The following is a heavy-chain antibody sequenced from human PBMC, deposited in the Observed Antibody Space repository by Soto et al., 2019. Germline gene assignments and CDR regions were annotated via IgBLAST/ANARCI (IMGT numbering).Heavy chain of an antibody. V-gene: IGHV4-61*01. J-gene: IGHJ4*02. CDR3: ARRIGHYDAFNYSPFDY. CDR1: GGSVSSGNYY. D-gene: IGHD3-22*01. CDR2: FYYTWSI. Sequence: PSETLSLTCTVCGGSVSSGNYYWSWIRQPPGKGLEWIGYFYYTWSINYNPSLKSRVTISIDASKNQFSLRLSSVTAAATAVYYCARRIGHYDAFNYSPFDYWGPGNLVTVSS.